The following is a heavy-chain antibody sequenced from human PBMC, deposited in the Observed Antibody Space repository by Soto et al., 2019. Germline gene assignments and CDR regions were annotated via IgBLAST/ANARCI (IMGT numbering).Heavy chain of an antibody. J-gene: IGHJ6*02. CDR3: ALGAGAGGMDV. D-gene: IGHD3-16*01. CDR2: IIPIFGTA. V-gene: IGHV1-69*13. Sequence: SVKVCCTSSGGTFSTYAVGLVRQAPGQGLEWMGGIIPIFGTANYAQKFQGRVTITADESTSTAYMELSSLRSEDTAVYYCALGAGAGGMDVWGQGTTVTVSS. CDR1: GGTFSTYA.